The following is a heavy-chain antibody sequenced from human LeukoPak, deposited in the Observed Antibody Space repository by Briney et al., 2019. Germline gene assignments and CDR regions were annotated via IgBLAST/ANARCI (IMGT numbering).Heavy chain of an antibody. CDR1: GYTFTGYY. D-gene: IGHD4-17*01. CDR3: AREPNTVTRRGSDY. CDR2: INPNSGGT. Sequence: ASVKVSCKASGYTFTGYYMHWVRQAPGQGLEWMGWINPNSGGTNYAQKFQGRVTMTRDTSISTAYMELSRLRSDDTAVYYCAREPNTVTRRGSDYWGQGTLVTVSS. V-gene: IGHV1-2*02. J-gene: IGHJ4*02.